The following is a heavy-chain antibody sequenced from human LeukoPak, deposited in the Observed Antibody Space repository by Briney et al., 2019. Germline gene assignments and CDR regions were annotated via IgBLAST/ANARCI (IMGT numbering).Heavy chain of an antibody. CDR2: IKQDGSEK. CDR3: ARAGYCSSTSCYKASAFDI. Sequence: PGGSPRLSCAASGFTFSSYWMSWVRQAPGKGLEWVANIKQDGSEKYYVDSVKGRFTISRDNAKNSLYLQMNSLRAEDTAVYYCARAGYCSSTSCYKASAFDIWGQGTMVTVSS. V-gene: IGHV3-7*01. CDR1: GFTFSSYW. D-gene: IGHD2-2*03. J-gene: IGHJ3*02.